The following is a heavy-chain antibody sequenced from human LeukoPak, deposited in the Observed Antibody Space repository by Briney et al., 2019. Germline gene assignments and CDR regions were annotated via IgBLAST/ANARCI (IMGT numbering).Heavy chain of an antibody. V-gene: IGHV3-30-3*01. CDR3: ARVGYGSGSYSTDY. J-gene: IGHJ4*02. CDR2: ISYDGSNK. D-gene: IGHD3-10*01. CDR1: GFTFSSYA. Sequence: GGSLRLSCAASGFTFSSYAMHWVRQAPGKGLEWVAVISYDGSNKYYADSVKGRFTISRDNSKNTLYLQMNSLRAEDKAMYYCARVGYGSGSYSTDYWGQGTLVTVSS.